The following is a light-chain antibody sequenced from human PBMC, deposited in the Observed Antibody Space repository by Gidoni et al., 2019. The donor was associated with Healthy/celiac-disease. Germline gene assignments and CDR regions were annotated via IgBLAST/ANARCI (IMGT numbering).Light chain of an antibody. Sequence: QYVLTQPPSGSGATGQRVTISCTGSSPNIGAGYDVHWYQQPPGTAPKLLIYGNSNRPSGVPDRFSGSKSGTSASLAITALQAEDEADYYCQSYDSSLSVVFGGGTKLTVL. V-gene: IGLV1-40*01. CDR2: GNS. CDR1: SPNIGAGYD. CDR3: QSYDSSLSVV. J-gene: IGLJ2*01.